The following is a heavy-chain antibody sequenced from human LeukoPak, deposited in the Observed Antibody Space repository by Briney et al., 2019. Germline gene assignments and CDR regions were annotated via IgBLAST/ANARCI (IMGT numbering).Heavy chain of an antibody. V-gene: IGHV3-33*01. CDR1: GFTFNSYD. J-gene: IGHJ4*02. Sequence: GRSLRLSCAASGFTFNSYDIHWVRQAPGKGLEWVAVIWYDGNNKYYADSVKGRFTISRDSSKNTMYLQMNSLRAEDTAVYYCAREHTTVTSLLDYWGQGTLVTVSS. CDR3: AREHTTVTSLLDY. D-gene: IGHD4-17*01. CDR2: IWYDGNNK.